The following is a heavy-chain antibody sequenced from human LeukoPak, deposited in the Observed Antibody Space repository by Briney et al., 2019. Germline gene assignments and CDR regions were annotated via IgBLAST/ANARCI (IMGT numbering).Heavy chain of an antibody. CDR3: AKESGDDSSGYYEVFHY. Sequence: GTGGSTNHADSVKGRFTISRDNSKNTLYLQMNSLRAEDTAVYYCAKESGDDSSGYYEVFHYWGQGTLVTVSS. V-gene: IGHV3-23*01. D-gene: IGHD3-22*01. J-gene: IGHJ4*02. CDR2: GTGGST.